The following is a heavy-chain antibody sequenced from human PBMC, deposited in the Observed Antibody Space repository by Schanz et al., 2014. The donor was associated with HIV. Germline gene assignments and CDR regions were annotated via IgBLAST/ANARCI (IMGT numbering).Heavy chain of an antibody. CDR2: ISFHGSDK. CDR3: ARSPDWAGTDAFDI. V-gene: IGHV3-30*09. CDR1: GFSFDMNA. D-gene: IGHD6-19*01. J-gene: IGHJ3*02. Sequence: QVQLVESGGGVVQPGRSLRLSCAASGFSFDMNAMHWVRQAPGKGLEWVAVISFHGSDKVYADSVKGRFAISRDNSKNTLYLQMNSLRAEDTAIYYCARSPDWAGTDAFDIWGQGTMVTVSS.